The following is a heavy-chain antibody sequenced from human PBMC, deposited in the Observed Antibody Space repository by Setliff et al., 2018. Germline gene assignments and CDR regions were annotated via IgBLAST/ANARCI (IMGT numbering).Heavy chain of an antibody. CDR3: ARDGVFYAMDV. CDR1: GFSFSGYY. D-gene: IGHD3-10*01. V-gene: IGHV3-11*04. CDR2: ISGNGITI. Sequence: GGSLRLSCGASGFSFSGYYMSWVRLAPGKGLEWISKISGNGITIYYADSVRGRFTISRDNTKNSLYLQMNSLRAEDTALYYCARDGVFYAMDVWGHGTTVTVSS. J-gene: IGHJ6*02.